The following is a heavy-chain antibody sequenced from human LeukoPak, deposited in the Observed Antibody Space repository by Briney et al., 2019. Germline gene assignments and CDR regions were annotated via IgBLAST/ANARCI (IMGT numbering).Heavy chain of an antibody. CDR3: AKGGGYSSSWFDY. CDR2: ISPSGDIT. D-gene: IGHD6-13*01. CDR1: GFIFSSHG. Sequence: GGTLRLSCAASGFIFSSHGMNWVRQAPGKGLEWVSGISPSGDITYYADSVKGRFTISRDNSKNTLYLQMNSLRAEDTAVYYCAKGGGYSSSWFDYWGQGTLVTVSS. V-gene: IGHV3-23*01. J-gene: IGHJ4*02.